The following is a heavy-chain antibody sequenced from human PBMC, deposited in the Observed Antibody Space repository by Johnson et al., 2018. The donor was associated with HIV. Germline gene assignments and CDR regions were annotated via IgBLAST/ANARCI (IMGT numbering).Heavy chain of an antibody. J-gene: IGHJ3*02. D-gene: IGHD3-22*01. Sequence: VQLVESGGGVVRPGGSLRLSCAASGFTFSSYAMSWVRQAPGKGLEWVSSVTGSGARTYSHYADSVKGRFTISRDNSKNTLYLQMDSLRAEDTAVYYCAKDPYGYYYDASGLAAARGAFDIWGQGTMVTVSS. CDR3: AKDPYGYYYDASGLAAARGAFDI. V-gene: IGHV3-23*04. CDR1: GFTFSSYA. CDR2: VTGSGART.